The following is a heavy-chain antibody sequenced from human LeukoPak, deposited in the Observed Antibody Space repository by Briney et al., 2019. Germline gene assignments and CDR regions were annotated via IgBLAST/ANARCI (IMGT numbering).Heavy chain of an antibody. V-gene: IGHV3-53*01. Sequence: GGSLRLSCAASGFTVSSNYMSWVRQAPGKELEWVSVIYSGGSTYYADSVKGRFTISRDNSKNTLYLQMNSLRAEDTAVYYCARVLRYYDSSGYGYYFDYWGQGTLVTVSS. J-gene: IGHJ4*02. CDR2: IYSGGST. CDR3: ARVLRYYDSSGYGYYFDY. D-gene: IGHD3-22*01. CDR1: GFTVSSNY.